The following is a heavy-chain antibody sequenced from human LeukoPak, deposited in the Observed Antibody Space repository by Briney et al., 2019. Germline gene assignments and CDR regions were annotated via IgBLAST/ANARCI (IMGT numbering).Heavy chain of an antibody. J-gene: IGHJ4*02. CDR2: IYPGDSDT. V-gene: IGHV5-51*01. D-gene: IGHD3-22*01. CDR1: GCSFTSYW. Sequence: GESLKISCKGSGCSFTSYWIGWVRQMPGKGLEWMGIIYPGDSDTRYSPSFQGQVTISADKSISTAYLQWSSLKASDTAMYYCARRQYYYDSSGYYNDYWGQGTLVTVSS. CDR3: ARRQYYYDSSGYYNDY.